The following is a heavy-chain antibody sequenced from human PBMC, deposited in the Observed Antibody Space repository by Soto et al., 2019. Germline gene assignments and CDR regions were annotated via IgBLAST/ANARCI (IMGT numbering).Heavy chain of an antibody. CDR3: ARDLAESPPYSSSWYYFDY. CDR1: GDSVSSNSAA. V-gene: IGHV6-1*01. Sequence: SQTLSLTCAISGDSVSSNSAAWNWIRQSPSRGLEWLGRTYYRSKWYNDYAVSVKSRITINPDTSKNQFSLQLNSVTPEDTAVYYCARDLAESPPYSSSWYYFDYWGQGTLVTVSS. D-gene: IGHD6-13*01. CDR2: TYYRSKWYN. J-gene: IGHJ4*02.